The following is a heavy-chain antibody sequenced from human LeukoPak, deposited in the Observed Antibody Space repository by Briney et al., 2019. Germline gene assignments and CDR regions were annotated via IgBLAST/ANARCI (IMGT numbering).Heavy chain of an antibody. V-gene: IGHV3-21*01. CDR1: GFTFFSYT. CDR2: ISSSSSYI. D-gene: IGHD6-13*01. J-gene: IGHJ5*02. Sequence: PGGSLRLSCAASGFTFFSYTMNWVRQAPGKGLEWVSSISSSSSYIYYADSVKGRFTISRDNAKNSLYLQMNSLRAEDTAVYYCARVGSSSWSSGWFDPWGQGTLVTVSS. CDR3: ARVGSSSWSSGWFDP.